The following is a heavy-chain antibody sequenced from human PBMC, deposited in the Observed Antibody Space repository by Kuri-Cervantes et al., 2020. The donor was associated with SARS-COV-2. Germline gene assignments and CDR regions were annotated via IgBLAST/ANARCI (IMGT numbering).Heavy chain of an antibody. CDR3: AKGHCSSTSCYSYYYYYMDV. CDR2: IRYDGSNK. J-gene: IGHJ6*03. CDR1: GFTFSSYG. V-gene: IGHV3-30*02. Sequence: GESLKISCAASGFTFSSYGMHWVRQAPGKGLEWVAFIRYDGSNKYYADSVKGRFTISRDNSKNTLYLQMNSLRAEDTALYYCAKGHCSSTSCYSYYYYYMDVWGKGATVTVSS. D-gene: IGHD2-2*02.